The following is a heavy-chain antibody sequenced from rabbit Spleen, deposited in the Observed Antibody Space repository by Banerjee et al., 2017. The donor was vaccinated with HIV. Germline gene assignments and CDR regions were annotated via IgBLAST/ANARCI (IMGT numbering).Heavy chain of an antibody. D-gene: IGHD7-1*01. CDR3: ARFYAGYGDFGYAAM. Sequence: QSLEESGGDLVKPEGSLTLTCTASGFSFSSSYYMYWVRQAPGKGLEWIGDIYPAFGITNYANSVKGRFTISSDNAQNTVDLQMNSLTAADTATYFCARFYAGYGDFGYAAMWGPGTLVTVS. J-gene: IGHJ6*01. CDR1: GFSFSSSYY. V-gene: IGHV1S40*01. CDR2: IYPAFGIT.